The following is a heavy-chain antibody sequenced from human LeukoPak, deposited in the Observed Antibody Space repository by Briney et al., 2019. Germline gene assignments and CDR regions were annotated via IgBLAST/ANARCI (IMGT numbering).Heavy chain of an antibody. J-gene: IGHJ4*02. CDR2: ISGGGSGT. CDR3: AKDATVAGLFFDY. D-gene: IGHD6-19*01. CDR1: GFTFSSYA. V-gene: IGHV3-23*01. Sequence: PGGSLRLSCAPSGFTFSSYAMSWVRQAPGKGLEWVAVISGGGSGTYYADSVKGRFIISRDNSKNTLYLQMNSLRAEDTAVYYCAKDATVAGLFFDYWGQGTLVTVSS.